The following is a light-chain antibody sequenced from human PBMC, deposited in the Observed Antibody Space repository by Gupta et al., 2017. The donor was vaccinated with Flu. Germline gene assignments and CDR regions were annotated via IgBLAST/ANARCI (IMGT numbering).Light chain of an antibody. CDR2: GVS. J-gene: IGKJ4*01. Sequence: EIVMTQSPATLSVSPGERVTLFCRASQSFTGNLAWYQQKRGQAPRLLISGVSTRATGVPARFSGSRSGTEFTLTISSLQSEDFAVYYCQQDRDWPLTFGGGTRVEIK. CDR1: QSFTGN. CDR3: QQDRDWPLT. V-gene: IGKV3-15*01.